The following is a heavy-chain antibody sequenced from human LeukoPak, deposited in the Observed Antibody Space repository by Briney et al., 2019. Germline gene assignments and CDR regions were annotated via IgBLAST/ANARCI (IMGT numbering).Heavy chain of an antibody. Sequence: TGGSLRLSCAASGFTFSSYEMNWVRQAPGKGLEWVSSISSGSSYIYYADSMKGRFTISRDNAKNSLYLQMNSLRAEDTAVYYCARGVVDFWSGYYHSFDYWGQGTLVTVSS. CDR3: ARGVVDFWSGYYHSFDY. CDR2: ISSGSSYI. V-gene: IGHV3-21*01. D-gene: IGHD3-3*01. J-gene: IGHJ4*02. CDR1: GFTFSSYE.